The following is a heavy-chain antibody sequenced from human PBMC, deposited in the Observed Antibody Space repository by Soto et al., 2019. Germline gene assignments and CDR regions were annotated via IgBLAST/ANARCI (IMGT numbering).Heavy chain of an antibody. J-gene: IGHJ5*02. Sequence: QVQLQESGPGLVKPSEILSLTCTVSGGSISSDYWNWIRQPPGKGLEWIGYVYHSWSTKYNPSRKGRVTISVDTSKNQLSLKLSSVTAADTAVYYCARFGTSPNGNWFDPWGQGTLVTVSS. CDR1: GGSISSDY. V-gene: IGHV4-59*01. D-gene: IGHD3-10*01. CDR3: ARFGTSPNGNWFDP. CDR2: VYHSWST.